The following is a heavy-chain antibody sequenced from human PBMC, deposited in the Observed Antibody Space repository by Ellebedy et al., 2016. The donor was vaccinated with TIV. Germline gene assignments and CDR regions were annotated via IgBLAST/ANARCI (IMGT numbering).Heavy chain of an antibody. CDR1: GFTVSSNY. Sequence: PGGSLTLSCAASGFTVSSNYMSWVRQAPGKGLEWVSVIYSGGSTYYADSVKGRFTISRDNSKNPLYLQMNSLRAEDTAVYYCASTGREQVDYWGQGTLVTVSS. D-gene: IGHD3-10*01. CDR3: ASTGREQVDY. V-gene: IGHV3-53*01. CDR2: IYSGGST. J-gene: IGHJ4*02.